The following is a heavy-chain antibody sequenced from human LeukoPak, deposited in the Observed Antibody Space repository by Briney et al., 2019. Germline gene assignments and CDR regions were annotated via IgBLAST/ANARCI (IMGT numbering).Heavy chain of an antibody. CDR2: TYYRSKWYN. V-gene: IGHV6-1*01. D-gene: IGHD5-24*01. Sequence: SQTLSLTCAISGDSVPSNRASWTWIRQSPSRGLEWLGRTYYRSKWYNDYAVSLKSRISINPDTSKNQFSLQLNSVTPEDTAVYYCSRSDGASDFDYWGQGTLVTVSS. CDR1: GDSVPSNRAS. CDR3: SRSDGASDFDY. J-gene: IGHJ4*02.